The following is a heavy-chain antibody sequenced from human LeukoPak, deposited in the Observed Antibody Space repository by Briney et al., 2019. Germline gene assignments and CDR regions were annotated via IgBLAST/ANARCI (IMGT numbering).Heavy chain of an antibody. CDR2: ISYDGSNK. D-gene: IGHD3-22*01. J-gene: IGHJ4*02. CDR3: ARVRHYYDSSGYYADYFDY. V-gene: IGHV3-30-3*01. CDR1: GFTFSSYA. Sequence: GGSLRLSCAASGFTFSSYAMHWVRQAPGKGLEWVAVISYDGSNKYYADSVKGRFTISRDNSKNTLYLQMNSLRAEDTAVYYCARVRHYYDSSGYYADYFDYWGQGTLVTVSS.